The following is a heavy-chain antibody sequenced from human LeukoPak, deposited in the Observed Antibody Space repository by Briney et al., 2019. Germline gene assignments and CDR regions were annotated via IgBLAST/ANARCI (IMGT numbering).Heavy chain of an antibody. CDR2: IYYSGST. V-gene: IGHV4-31*03. J-gene: IGHJ4*02. D-gene: IGHD3-10*01. Sequence: PSETLSLTCTVSGGSISSGGYYWSWIRQHAGKGLEWIGYIYYSGSTYYNPSLKSRVTISVDTSKNQFSLKLSSVTAADTAVYYCAREVRGVLNYYIDYWGQGTLVTVSS. CDR3: AREVRGVLNYYIDY. CDR1: GGSISSGGYY.